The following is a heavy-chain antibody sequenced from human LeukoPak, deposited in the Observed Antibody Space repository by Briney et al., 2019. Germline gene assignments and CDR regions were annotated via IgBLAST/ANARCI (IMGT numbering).Heavy chain of an antibody. J-gene: IGHJ6*03. CDR1: GFTFSSYS. CDR3: AKAPGNYYYYMDV. CDR2: ISSSSSYI. D-gene: IGHD3-10*01. V-gene: IGHV3-21*04. Sequence: GGSLRLSCAASGFTFSSYSMNWVRQAPGKGLEWVSSISSSSSYIYYADSVKGRFTISRDNAKNSLYLQMNSLRAEDTAVYYCAKAPGNYYYYMDVWGKGTTVTVSS.